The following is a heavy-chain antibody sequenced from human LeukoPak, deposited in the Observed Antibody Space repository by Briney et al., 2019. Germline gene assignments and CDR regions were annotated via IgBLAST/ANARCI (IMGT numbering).Heavy chain of an antibody. J-gene: IGHJ5*02. CDR1: GFTFSSYA. Sequence: GGSLRLSCSASGFTFSSYAMHWVRQAPGKGLEYVSAISSNGGSTYYADSVKGRFTISRDNSKNTLYLQMSSLRAEDTAVYYCVNRRDEVVGATEFDPWGQGTLVTVSS. CDR3: VNRRDEVVGATEFDP. V-gene: IGHV3-64D*06. D-gene: IGHD1-26*01. CDR2: ISSNGGST.